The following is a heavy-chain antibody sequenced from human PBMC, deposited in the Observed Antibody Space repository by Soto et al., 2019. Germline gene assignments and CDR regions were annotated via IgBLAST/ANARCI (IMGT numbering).Heavy chain of an antibody. CDR2: IYPGGST. Sequence: EAQLVDSGGGLIQPGGSLRLSCTASGFTVSHDYMSWVRQAPGKGLDWVSVIYPGGSTYYADSVKHRFTFARDNSKNTLYLQMNSLRAEDTAVYYCARAYGSNHAVFEPWGQGTLVTVSS. D-gene: IGHD4-17*01. V-gene: IGHV3-53*01. J-gene: IGHJ5*02. CDR3: ARAYGSNHAVFEP. CDR1: GFTVSHDY.